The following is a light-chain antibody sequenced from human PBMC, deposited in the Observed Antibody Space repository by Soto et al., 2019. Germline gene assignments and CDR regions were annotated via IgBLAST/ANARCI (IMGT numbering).Light chain of an antibody. CDR3: QQSFHSPWT. J-gene: IGKJ1*01. CDR1: QSISTY. CDR2: AAS. Sequence: DIQMTQSPSSLSASVGDRVTITCRASQSISTYLNWYQQKPGKAPKLLIYAASSLQSGVPSRFSGSGSGTDFTLTISSLRPEDFAAYYCQQSFHSPWTFGQGTKVEIK. V-gene: IGKV1-39*01.